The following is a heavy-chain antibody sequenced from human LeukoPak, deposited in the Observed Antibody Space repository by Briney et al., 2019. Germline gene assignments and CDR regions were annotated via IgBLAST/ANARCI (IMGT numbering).Heavy chain of an antibody. CDR1: GFTVSSNY. CDR3: ARPIGDRGSGSYFSPLSYYYGMDV. D-gene: IGHD3-10*01. CDR2: IYSGGST. J-gene: IGHJ6*02. Sequence: GSLRLSCAASGFTVSSNYMSWVRQAPGKGLEWVSVIYSGGSTYYADSVKGRFTISRDNSKNTLYLQMNSLRAEDTAVYYCARPIGDRGSGSYFSPLSYYYGMDVWGQGTTVTVSS. V-gene: IGHV3-66*01.